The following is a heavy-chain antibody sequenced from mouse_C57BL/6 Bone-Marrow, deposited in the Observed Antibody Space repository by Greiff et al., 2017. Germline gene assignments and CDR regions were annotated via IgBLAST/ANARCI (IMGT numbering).Heavy chain of an antibody. V-gene: IGHV1-82*01. Sequence: VQLQQSGPELVKPGASVKISCKASGYAFSSSWMNWVKQRPGKGLEWIGRIYPGDGDTNYNGKFKGKATLTADKSSSTAYMQLSGLTSEDSAVYFCAVTTVPPAYWGQGTLVTVSA. CDR3: AVTTVPPAY. CDR1: GYAFSSSW. D-gene: IGHD1-1*01. CDR2: IYPGDGDT. J-gene: IGHJ3*01.